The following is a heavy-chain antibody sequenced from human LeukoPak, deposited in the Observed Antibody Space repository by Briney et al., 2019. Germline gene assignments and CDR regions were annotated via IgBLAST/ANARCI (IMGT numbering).Heavy chain of an antibody. D-gene: IGHD5-18*01. CDR3: ATNRGYTYGYIY. V-gene: IGHV1-2*02. Sequence: ASVKVPCKASGYTFTDYYMHWVRQAPGQGLEWVGWINPNSGGTNYAQSFQGRVTMTRDTSIGTAYMELTRLTSDDTAVYYCATNRGYTYGYIYWGQGTVVTVSS. CDR1: GYTFTDYY. CDR2: INPNSGGT. J-gene: IGHJ4*02.